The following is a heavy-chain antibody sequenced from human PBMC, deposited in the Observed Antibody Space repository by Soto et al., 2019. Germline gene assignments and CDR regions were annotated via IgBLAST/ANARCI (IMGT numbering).Heavy chain of an antibody. CDR3: ARISRDWYSRWYFDL. V-gene: IGHV2-26*01. CDR2: IFSNDEK. CDR1: GFSLSNARMG. J-gene: IGHJ2*01. Sequence: QVTLKESGPVLVKPTETLTLTCTVSGFSLSNARMGVSWIRQPPGKALEWLAHIFSNDEKSYSTSLKSRLTISKHTSKSQVVLTMTNMDPVDTATYYCARISRDWYSRWYFDLWGRGTLVTVSS. D-gene: IGHD1-26*01.